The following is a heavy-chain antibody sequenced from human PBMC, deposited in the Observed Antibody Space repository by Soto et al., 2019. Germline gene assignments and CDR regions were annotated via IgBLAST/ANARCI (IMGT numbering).Heavy chain of an antibody. V-gene: IGHV3-48*03. CDR1: GFTFSSYE. D-gene: IGHD1-26*01. Sequence: EVQLVESGGGLVQPGGSLRLSCAASGFTFSSYEMNWVRQAPGKGLEWVSYITGSGNTIYYADSVKGRFTISRDNAKNSMYLQMNSLRAEDTAVEYWARGGSYFDYWGQGTLVTVSS. J-gene: IGHJ4*02. CDR2: ITGSGNTI. CDR3: ARGGSYFDY.